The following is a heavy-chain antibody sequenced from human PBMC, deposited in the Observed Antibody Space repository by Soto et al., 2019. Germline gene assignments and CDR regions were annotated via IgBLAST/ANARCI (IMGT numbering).Heavy chain of an antibody. CDR3: ARGPLLRYFDWSTPNDY. CDR2: ISAYNGNT. D-gene: IGHD3-9*01. J-gene: IGHJ4*02. V-gene: IGHV1-18*01. Sequence: QVQLVQSGAEVKKPGASVKVSCKASGYTFTSYGISWVRQAPGQGLEWMGWISAYNGNTNYAQKLQGRVTMTTDTSTSTAYMELRSLRSDDTAVYCCARGPLLRYFDWSTPNDYWGQGTLVTVSS. CDR1: GYTFTSYG.